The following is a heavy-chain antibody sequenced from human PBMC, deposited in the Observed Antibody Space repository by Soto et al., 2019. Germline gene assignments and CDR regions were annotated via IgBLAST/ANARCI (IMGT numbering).Heavy chain of an antibody. CDR3: AIRRAYRNSWYYFDS. CDR1: VYTFTYNY. D-gene: IGHD1-26*01. CDR2: VDPEDGQT. V-gene: IGHV1-69-2*01. J-gene: IGHJ4*02. Sequence: GXSVKVSCKVSVYTFTYNYIHWVQQVPGKGLEWMGLVDPEDGQTAYAEKFQGRVTLSADTSTDTAYMQLSGLKSEDTAVYYCAIRRAYRNSWYYFDSWGQGTLVTVS.